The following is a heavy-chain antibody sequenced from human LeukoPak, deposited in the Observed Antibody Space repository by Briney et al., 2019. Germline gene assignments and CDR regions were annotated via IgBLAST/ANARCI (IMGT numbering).Heavy chain of an antibody. D-gene: IGHD1-26*01. CDR3: ARFLVGASGEDY. Sequence: ASVKVSCKASGYTFTSYDINWVRQATGQGLEWMGWMNPNSGNTGYAQKFQGRVTMTRNTSISTAYMELSSLRSEDTAVYYCARFLVGASGEDYWGQGTLVTVSS. CDR2: MNPNSGNT. J-gene: IGHJ4*02. CDR1: GYTFTSYD. V-gene: IGHV1-8*01.